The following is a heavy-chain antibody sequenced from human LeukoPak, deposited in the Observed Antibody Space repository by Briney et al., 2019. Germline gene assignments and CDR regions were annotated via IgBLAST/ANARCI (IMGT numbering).Heavy chain of an antibody. V-gene: IGHV3-23*01. CDR1: GSTFSSYA. CDR2: ISGSGGST. D-gene: IGHD3-22*01. CDR3: AKGYYYDSSGYFYFDY. Sequence: QPGGSLRLSCAASGSTFSSYAMSWVRQAPGKGLEWVSAISGSGGSTYYADSVKGRFTISRDNSKNTLYLQMNSLRAEDTAVYYCAKGYYYDSSGYFYFDYWGQGTLVTVSS. J-gene: IGHJ4*02.